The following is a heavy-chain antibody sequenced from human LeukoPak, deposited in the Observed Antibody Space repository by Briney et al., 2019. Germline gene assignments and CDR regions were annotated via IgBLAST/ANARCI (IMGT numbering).Heavy chain of an antibody. J-gene: IGHJ6*02. Sequence: GGSLRLSCAASGFTFSNAWMSWVRQAPGKGLEWVGRIKSKTDGGTTDYAAPVKGRFTISRDDSKNTLYLQMNSLKTEDTAVYYCTTDREELLWFGELSGMDVWGQGTTVTVSS. V-gene: IGHV3-15*01. CDR1: GFTFSNAW. CDR2: IKSKTDGGTT. D-gene: IGHD3-10*01. CDR3: TTDREELLWFGELSGMDV.